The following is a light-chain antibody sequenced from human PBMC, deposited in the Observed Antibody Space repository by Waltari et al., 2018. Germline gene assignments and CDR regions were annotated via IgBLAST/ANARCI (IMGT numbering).Light chain of an antibody. J-gene: IGLJ2*01. CDR1: RRAVGGLNY. CDR3: SSYTSSRLRV. Sequence: QSPLTQPASVSGSPGQSITSSCPGPRRAVGGLNYVSWYQQHPGKAPKLRIYDVSKRPSGVSNRFSGSKSGNTASLTISGLQAEDEADYYCSSYTSSRLRVFGGGTKLTVL. V-gene: IGLV2-14*01. CDR2: DVS.